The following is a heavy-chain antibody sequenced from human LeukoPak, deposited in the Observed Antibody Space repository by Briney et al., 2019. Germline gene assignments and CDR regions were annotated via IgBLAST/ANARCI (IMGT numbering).Heavy chain of an antibody. Sequence: ASVKVSCKASGYTFANYGLTWVRQAPGQGLEWMGWISAYNGDTNYAQKFQGRVTMTTDTSTTTAYMELTSLRSDDTAVYFCARGVRVYIGSYCYYHGVDVWGQGTTVTVSS. V-gene: IGHV1-18*01. D-gene: IGHD1-26*01. CDR3: ARGVRVYIGSYCYYHGVDV. CDR2: ISAYNGDT. CDR1: GYTFANYG. J-gene: IGHJ6*02.